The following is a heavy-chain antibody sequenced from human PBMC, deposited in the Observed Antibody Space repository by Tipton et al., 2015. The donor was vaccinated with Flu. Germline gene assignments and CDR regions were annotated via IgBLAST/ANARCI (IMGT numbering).Heavy chain of an antibody. Sequence: TLSLTCTVSTGSIKSGSSYWAWIRQSPGRGLEWVGSIYYTGYPYYNSSLKSRLAMSIDTSKKQFSLRLSSVTAADTAVYYCAKVLFGWVESWAQGTLVTVSS. CDR2: IYYTGYP. V-gene: IGHV4-39*07. CDR1: TGSIKSGSSY. J-gene: IGHJ5*01. D-gene: IGHD3-16*01. CDR3: AKVLFGWVES.